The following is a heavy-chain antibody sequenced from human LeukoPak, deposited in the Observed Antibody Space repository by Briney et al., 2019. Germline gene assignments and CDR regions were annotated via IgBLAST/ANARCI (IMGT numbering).Heavy chain of an antibody. CDR2: IKQDGSEK. V-gene: IGHV3-7*01. CDR1: GFTFSSYW. D-gene: IGHD3-22*01. Sequence: PGGSLRLSCAASGFTFSSYWMSWVRQAPGKGLEWVANIKQDGSEKYYVDSVKGRFTISRDNAKNSLYLQMNSLRAEDTAVYYCARIPPHYDSSGYYYPENYYFDYWAREPWSPSPQ. CDR3: ARIPPHYDSSGYYYPENYYFDY. J-gene: IGHJ4*02.